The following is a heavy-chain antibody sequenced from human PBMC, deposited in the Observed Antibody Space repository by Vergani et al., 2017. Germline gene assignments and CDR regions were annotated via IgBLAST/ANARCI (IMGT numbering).Heavy chain of an antibody. CDR2: ISSSSSYI. CDR3: ARVRSVYYYYGMDV. J-gene: IGHJ6*02. V-gene: IGHV3-21*01. Sequence: EVQLVESGGGLVKPGGSLRLSCAASGFTFSSYSMNWVRQAPGKGLEWVSSISSSSSYIYYADSVKGRFTLSRDNAKNSLYLQMNSLRAEDTAVYYCARVRSVYYYYGMDVWGQGTMVTVSS. CDR1: GFTFSSYS.